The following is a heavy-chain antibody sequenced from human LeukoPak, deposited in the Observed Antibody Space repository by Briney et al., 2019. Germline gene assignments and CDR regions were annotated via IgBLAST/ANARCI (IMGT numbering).Heavy chain of an antibody. D-gene: IGHD2-15*01. V-gene: IGHV1-2*02. Sequence: SVKVSCKASGYTFTGYYMHWVRQAPGQGLEWMGWINPNSGGTNYAQKFQGRVTMARDTSISTAYMELSRLRSDDTAVYYCASFEVQLITVVAASQDYWGQGTLVTVSS. CDR1: GYTFTGYY. CDR2: INPNSGGT. J-gene: IGHJ4*02. CDR3: ASFEVQLITVVAASQDY.